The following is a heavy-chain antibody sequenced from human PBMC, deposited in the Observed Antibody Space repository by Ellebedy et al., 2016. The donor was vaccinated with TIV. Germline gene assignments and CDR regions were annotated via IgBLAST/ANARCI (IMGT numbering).Heavy chain of an antibody. CDR2: INYSGTT. CDR1: GGSIIGYY. V-gene: IGHV4-59*12. CDR3: ARDDPSGWLDP. D-gene: IGHD3-10*01. Sequence: MPSETLSLTCTVSGGSIIGYYWSWIRQPPGKGLEWIGDINYSGTTNYNPSLKSRVTMSVETSKNRFSMNLTSVTAADTAVYYCARDDPSGWLDPWGQGTLVTVSS. J-gene: IGHJ5*02.